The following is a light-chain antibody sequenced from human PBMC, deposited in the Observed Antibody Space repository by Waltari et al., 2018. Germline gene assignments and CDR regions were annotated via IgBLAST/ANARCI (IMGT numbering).Light chain of an antibody. CDR1: SSNIGNNY. V-gene: IGLV1-51*02. Sequence: QAVLTQPPSVSAAPGQRVTISCSGGSSNIGNNYVSWYRQVPGTAPKLLSNENSERPSGIPGRFSGSKSGTSATLDITGLQAGDEADYYCGTWDSSLSGAVFGGGTHLTVL. CDR3: GTWDSSLSGAV. J-gene: IGLJ7*01. CDR2: ENS.